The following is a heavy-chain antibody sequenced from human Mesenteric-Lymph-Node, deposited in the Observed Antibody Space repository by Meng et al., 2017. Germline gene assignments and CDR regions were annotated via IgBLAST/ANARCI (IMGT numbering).Heavy chain of an antibody. CDR1: GFTFSSYW. CDR3: ARDRPHNWFDP. Sequence: EQRVVSGGGLVQPGGSLRLSCAASGFTFSSYWMHWVRQVPGKGLVWVSRIDNDGTSAIYADSVKGRFTTSRDNAKNVLYLQMNSLRAEDTAVYYCARDRPHNWFDPWGQGTLVTVSS. J-gene: IGHJ5*02. V-gene: IGHV3-74*01. CDR2: IDNDGTSA.